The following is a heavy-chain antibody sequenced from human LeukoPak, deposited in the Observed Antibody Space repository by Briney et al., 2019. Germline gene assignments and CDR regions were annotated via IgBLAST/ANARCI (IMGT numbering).Heavy chain of an antibody. J-gene: IGHJ6*02. V-gene: IGHV4-59*01. CDR1: PGSISGYY. CDR3: AGAPLRFLGYYYYGMDV. Sequence: SETLSLTCTVSPGSISGYYWSWIRQPPGKGLEWIGSIYYSGSANYSPSLRSRVTISVDTSKNQFSLKLSSVTAADTAVYYCAGAPLRFLGYYYYGMDVWGQGTTVTVSS. CDR2: IYYSGSA. D-gene: IGHD3-3*01.